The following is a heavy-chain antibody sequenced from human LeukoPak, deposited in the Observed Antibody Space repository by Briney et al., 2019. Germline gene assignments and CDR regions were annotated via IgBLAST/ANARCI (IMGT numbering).Heavy chain of an antibody. V-gene: IGHV3-30*04. CDR1: GFTFSSYA. D-gene: IGHD3-22*01. Sequence: GGSLRLSCAASGFTFSSYAMHWVRQAPGKGLEWVAVISYDGSNKYYADSVKGRFTISRDNSKNTLYLQMNSLRAEDTAVYYCARVQNPREDSSGYEFDYWGQGTLVTVSS. J-gene: IGHJ4*02. CDR2: ISYDGSNK. CDR3: ARVQNPREDSSGYEFDY.